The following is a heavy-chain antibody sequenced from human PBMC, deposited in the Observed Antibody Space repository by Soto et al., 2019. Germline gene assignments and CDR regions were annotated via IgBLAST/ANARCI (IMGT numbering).Heavy chain of an antibody. CDR1: GGSFSGYY. V-gene: IGHV4-34*01. D-gene: IGHD1-7*01. CDR3: ASDKTTGLFDY. Sequence: QVQLQQWGAGLLKPSETLSLTCAVYGGSFSGYYWTWIRQPPGTGLEWIGEINHSGSTNYNPSLKGXVTISVDTSKNQFSLKLTSVTAADTAVYYCASDKTTGLFDYWGQGTLVTVSS. J-gene: IGHJ4*02. CDR2: INHSGST.